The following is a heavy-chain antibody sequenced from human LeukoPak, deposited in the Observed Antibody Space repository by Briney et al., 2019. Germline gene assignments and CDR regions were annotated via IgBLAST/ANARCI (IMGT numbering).Heavy chain of an antibody. V-gene: IGHV3-30*03. Sequence: GGSLRLSCAASGFTFSSYGMHWVRQAPGKGLEWVAVISYDGSNKYYADSVKGRFTISRDNSKNTLYLQMNSLRAEDTAVYYCARDRGSSYLRYWGQGTLVTVSS. CDR3: ARDRGSSYLRY. D-gene: IGHD6-6*01. J-gene: IGHJ4*02. CDR1: GFTFSSYG. CDR2: ISYDGSNK.